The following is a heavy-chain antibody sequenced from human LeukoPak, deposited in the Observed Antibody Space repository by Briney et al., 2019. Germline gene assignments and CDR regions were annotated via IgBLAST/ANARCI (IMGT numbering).Heavy chain of an antibody. CDR1: GFTVSSNY. J-gene: IGHJ6*03. D-gene: IGHD3-10*01. Sequence: QSGGSLRLSCAASGFTVSSNYMSWVRQAPGKGLEWVSVIYSGGSTYYADSVKGRFTISRDNSKNTLYLQMNSLRAEDTAVYYCASGSGSYRTPYHYMDVWGTGTTVTVSS. CDR3: ASGSGSYRTPYHYMDV. CDR2: IYSGGST. V-gene: IGHV3-53*01.